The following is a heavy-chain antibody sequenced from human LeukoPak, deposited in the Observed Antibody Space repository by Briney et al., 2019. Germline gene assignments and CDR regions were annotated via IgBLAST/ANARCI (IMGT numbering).Heavy chain of an antibody. J-gene: IGHJ4*02. D-gene: IGHD5-12*01. CDR1: GFTFDDYA. V-gene: IGHV3-9*01. Sequence: GGSLRLSCAASGFTFDDYAMHWVRQAPGKGLEWVSGISWNSGSIGYADSVKGRFTISRDNAKNSLYLQMNSLRAEDTALYYCAKGSYTAIHSGWAIGYWGQGTLVTVSS. CDR2: ISWNSGSI. CDR3: AKGSYTAIHSGWAIGY.